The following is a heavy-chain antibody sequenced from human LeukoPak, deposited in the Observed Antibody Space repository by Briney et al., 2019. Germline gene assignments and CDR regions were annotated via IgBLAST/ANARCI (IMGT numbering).Heavy chain of an antibody. CDR1: GYTFTGYY. Sequence: ASVKVSCRASGYTFTGYYVHWVRQAPGQGLEWMGWINPNSGGTNYAQKFQGRVTMTRDTSISTAYMELSRLRSDDTAVYYCARTYDFWSGKNWFDPWGQGTLVTVSS. CDR2: INPNSGGT. V-gene: IGHV1-2*02. J-gene: IGHJ5*02. CDR3: ARTYDFWSGKNWFDP. D-gene: IGHD3-3*01.